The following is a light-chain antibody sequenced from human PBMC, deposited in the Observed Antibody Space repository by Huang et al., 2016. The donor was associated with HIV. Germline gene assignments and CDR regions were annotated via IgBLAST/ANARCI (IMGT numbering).Light chain of an antibody. J-gene: IGKJ1*01. V-gene: IGKV1-39*01. CDR3: QQSYISPWT. CDR2: AS. Sequence: DIQMTQSPSSLSASVGDRVTITCRRSQSVGNSLNWYQQKPGKAPEILIYASSFQAWFSSRFSGSGSGTEFTLIISSLQPEYFATYYCQQSYISPWTFGQGTKVDLK. CDR1: QSVGNS.